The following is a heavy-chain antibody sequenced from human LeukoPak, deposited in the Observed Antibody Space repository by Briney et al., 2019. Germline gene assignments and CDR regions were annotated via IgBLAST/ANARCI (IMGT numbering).Heavy chain of an antibody. V-gene: IGHV1-2*02. J-gene: IGHJ4*02. CDR2: IDPNYGGT. D-gene: IGHD3-16*01. CDR3: ATLGLGIEFDY. Sequence: GASVKVSCKTSGITLTAYYIYWVRQAPGQGLEWMGWIDPNYGGTNYAQKFQGRVSMTRDTPISTAYMELSSLTSDDTAVYFCATLGLGIEFDYWGQGTPVTVSS. CDR1: GITLTAYY.